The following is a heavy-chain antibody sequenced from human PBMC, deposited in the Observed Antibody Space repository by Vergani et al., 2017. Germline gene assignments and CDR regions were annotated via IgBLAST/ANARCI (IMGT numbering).Heavy chain of an antibody. CDR2: IFPSGNS. D-gene: IGHD4-17*01. V-gene: IGHV4-30-2*01. J-gene: IGHJ6*02. CDR3: ARYNGDYISNYGMDV. Sequence: QLQLQESGSGLVKPSQTLSLTCAVSGVSITNGGFSWNWIRQPPGKGPEWIGYIFPSGNSDYNPSLKNRVSISLDKSKNQFSLKLSSVTAADTAVYFCARYNGDYISNYGMDVWGQGTTVTVSS. CDR1: GVSITNGGFS.